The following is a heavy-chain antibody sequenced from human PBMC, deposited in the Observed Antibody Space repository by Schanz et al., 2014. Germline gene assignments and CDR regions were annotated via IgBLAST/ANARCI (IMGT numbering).Heavy chain of an antibody. V-gene: IGHV3-33*01. D-gene: IGHD4-17*01. CDR1: GFAFSVYG. CDR2: IWNNGVTK. J-gene: IGHJ4*02. CDR3: ARPRFDYGEVDY. Sequence: VQLVESGGGVVQFGRSLRLSCAASGFAFSVYGIHWFRQPAGKGLEWVAVIWNNGVTKYYADSVRGRFTISRDRFQNTLYLRMSSLRAEDTAVYYCARPRFDYGEVDYWGQGTLVTVSS.